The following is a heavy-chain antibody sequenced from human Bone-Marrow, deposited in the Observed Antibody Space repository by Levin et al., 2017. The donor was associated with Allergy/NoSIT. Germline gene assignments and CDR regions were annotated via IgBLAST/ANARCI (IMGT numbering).Heavy chain of an antibody. CDR3: ARVEIGYSYWYFDL. J-gene: IGHJ2*01. V-gene: IGHV4-4*02. CDR1: GGSVSSSNW. CDR2: IYDNGST. Sequence: RSSETLSLTCAVSGGSVSSSNWWSWVRQPPGKGLEWIGEIYDNGSTDYNPSLKSRVTISVDKSKNQFSLKLSSVTAADTAVYYCARVEIGYSYWYFDLWGRGTLVTVSS. D-gene: IGHD2-2*03.